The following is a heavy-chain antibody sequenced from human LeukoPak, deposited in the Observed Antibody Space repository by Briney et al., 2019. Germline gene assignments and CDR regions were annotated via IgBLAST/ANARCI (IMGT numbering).Heavy chain of an antibody. D-gene: IGHD2-2*01. CDR3: VRDQCSSTSCYVGVGIFDY. V-gene: IGHV1-18*01. CDR1: GYFFSHYG. CDR2: ISGFNDNT. J-gene: IGHJ4*02. Sequence: GASVKVSCKTSGYFFSHYGISWVRQAPGQGPEWLGWISGFNDNTNYAQRVQGRVTMTTDTATSTAYMELRNLRSDDTAVYYCVRDQCSSTSCYVGVGIFDYWGQGTLVTVSS.